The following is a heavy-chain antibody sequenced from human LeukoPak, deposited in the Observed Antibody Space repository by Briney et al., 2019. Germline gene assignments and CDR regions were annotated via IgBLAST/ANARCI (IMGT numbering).Heavy chain of an antibody. CDR2: IRSDGSIT. J-gene: IGHJ4*02. CDR3: ARDGRSGNFDK. D-gene: IGHD1-26*01. Sequence: PGGSLRLSCAASGFTVSSNYMSWVRQAPGKGLAWASVIRSDGSITTYADSVKGRFTISRDTAKNTLYLQMNSLRAEDTAVYYCARDGRSGNFDKWGQGTLVSVSS. CDR1: GFTVSSNY. V-gene: IGHV3-74*01.